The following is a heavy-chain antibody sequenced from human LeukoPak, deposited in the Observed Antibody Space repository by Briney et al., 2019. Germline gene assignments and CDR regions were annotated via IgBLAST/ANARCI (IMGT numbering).Heavy chain of an antibody. CDR1: GGSISSCY. CDR2: IYTSGST. D-gene: IGHD6-19*01. V-gene: IGHV4-4*07. CDR3: ARGGAVAGEVYFDY. J-gene: IGHJ4*02. Sequence: PSETLSLTCTVSGGSISSCYWSWIRQPAGKGLEWIGRIYTSGSTNYNPSLKSRVTMSVDTSKNQFSLKLSSVTAADTAVYYCARGGAVAGEVYFDYWGQGTLVTVSS.